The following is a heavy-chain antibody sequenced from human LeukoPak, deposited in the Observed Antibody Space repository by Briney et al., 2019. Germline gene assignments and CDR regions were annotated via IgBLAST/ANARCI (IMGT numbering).Heavy chain of an antibody. CDR1: GGTFSSYA. D-gene: IGHD3-22*01. J-gene: IGHJ4*02. Sequence: SVKVSCKASGGTFSSYAISWVRQAPGQGLQWMGGIIPIFGTANYAQKFQGRVTITADESTSTAYMELSSLRAEDTALYYCAKDIGPDSTDRGYYFDYWGQGTLVTVSS. CDR2: IIPIFGTA. CDR3: AKDIGPDSTDRGYYFDY. V-gene: IGHV1-69*13.